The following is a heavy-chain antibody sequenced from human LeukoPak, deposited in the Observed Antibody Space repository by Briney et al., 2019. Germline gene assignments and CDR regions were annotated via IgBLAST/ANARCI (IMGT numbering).Heavy chain of an antibody. V-gene: IGHV3-49*04. Sequence: GGSLRLSCTASGFTFGDYAMSWVRQAPGKGLEWVGFIRSKTYGGTTEYAASVKGRFTISRDDSKSIAYLQMYSLKTEDTAVYYCTRTVGSGFLFDYWGQGTLVTVSS. CDR2: IRSKTYGGTT. D-gene: IGHD3-22*01. J-gene: IGHJ4*02. CDR1: GFTFGDYA. CDR3: TRTVGSGFLFDY.